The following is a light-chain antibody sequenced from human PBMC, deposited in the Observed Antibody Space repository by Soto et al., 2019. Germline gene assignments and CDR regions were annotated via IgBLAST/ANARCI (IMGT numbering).Light chain of an antibody. Sequence: EIVLTQSPATLSLSPGDRVTLSCRASQTVGRYLSWYQHSPGQGPRLLVYDASNRATGIPAGFSGSWSETDFTLTISSLEPEDLAVYYCQQRLHWPITFGQGTRLEIK. V-gene: IGKV3-11*01. CDR1: QTVGRY. J-gene: IGKJ5*01. CDR3: QQRLHWPIT. CDR2: DAS.